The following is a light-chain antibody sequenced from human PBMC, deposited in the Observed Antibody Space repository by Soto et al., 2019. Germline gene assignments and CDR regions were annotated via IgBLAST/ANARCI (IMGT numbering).Light chain of an antibody. CDR1: QSVSSY. Sequence: EIVLTQSPGTLSLSPVERATVSCRASQSVSSYLAWYQQKSGQAPRLLIYDASNRATGIPARFSGSGSGTDFTLTISSLEPEDFAVYYCQQRSNWRITFGQGTRLEIK. CDR2: DAS. CDR3: QQRSNWRIT. V-gene: IGKV3-11*01. J-gene: IGKJ5*01.